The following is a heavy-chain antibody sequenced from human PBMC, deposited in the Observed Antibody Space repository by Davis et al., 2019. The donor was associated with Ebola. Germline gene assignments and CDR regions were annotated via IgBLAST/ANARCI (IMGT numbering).Heavy chain of an antibody. V-gene: IGHV3-30*19. J-gene: IGHJ3*02. CDR3: ASLYVLLWFGELLASADDAFDI. Sequence: PGGSLRLSCAASGFTFSSYGMHWVRQAPGKGLEWVAVIWYDGSNKYYADSVKGRFTISRDNSKNTLYLQMNSLRAEDTAVYYCASLYVLLWFGELLASADDAFDIWGQGTMVTVSS. CDR1: GFTFSSYG. CDR2: IWYDGSNK. D-gene: IGHD3-10*01.